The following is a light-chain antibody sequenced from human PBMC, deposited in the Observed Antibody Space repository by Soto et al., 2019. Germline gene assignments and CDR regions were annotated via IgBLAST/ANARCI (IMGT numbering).Light chain of an antibody. CDR2: DVS. J-gene: IGKJ1*01. CDR1: QNINAW. CDR3: QQYHRYST. Sequence: DIQMTQAPSTLSASVGDRVTITCRASQNINAWLAWYQQKPGKAPKLLIYDVSTLHSGVRSRFSGSASGTEFTLTISNLESDDFATYYCQQYHRYSTFGQGTRVDIK. V-gene: IGKV1-5*01.